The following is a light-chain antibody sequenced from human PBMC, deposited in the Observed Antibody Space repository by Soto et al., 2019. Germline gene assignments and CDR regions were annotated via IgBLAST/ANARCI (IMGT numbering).Light chain of an antibody. Sequence: EIVLTQSPGTLSLSPGEGATLSCRASQSVASSCLAWYQQKPGQAPRLIIYGASNRATGTPDRFSGGGSGTDFTLTISRLEPEDFAVYYCQQYGSSSYTFGQGTKLEIK. CDR2: GAS. V-gene: IGKV3-20*01. CDR3: QQYGSSSYT. CDR1: QSVASSC. J-gene: IGKJ2*01.